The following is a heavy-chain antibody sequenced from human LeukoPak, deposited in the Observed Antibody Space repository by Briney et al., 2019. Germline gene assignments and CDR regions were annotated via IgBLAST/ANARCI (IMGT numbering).Heavy chain of an antibody. CDR1: GFTFSSYA. D-gene: IGHD5-24*01. J-gene: IGHJ4*02. CDR2: ISGSGGST. Sequence: QSGGSLRLSCAASGFTFSSYAMSWVRQAPGKGLEWVSAISGSGGSTYYADSVKGRFTISRDNSKNTLYLQMNSLRAEDTAVYYCAKDPQMADIWVGEFGYWGQGTLVTVSS. V-gene: IGHV3-23*01. CDR3: AKDPQMADIWVGEFGY.